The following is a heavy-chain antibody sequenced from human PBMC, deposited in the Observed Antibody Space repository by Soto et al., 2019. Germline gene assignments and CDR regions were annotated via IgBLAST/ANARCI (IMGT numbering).Heavy chain of an antibody. D-gene: IGHD2-15*01. V-gene: IGHV4-39*01. CDR3: ARQVAGTANAFDI. CDR1: GGSISSSSYY. Sequence: PSETLSLTCTVSGGSISSSSYYWGWIRQPPGKGLEWIGSIYYSGSTYYNPSLKSRVTISVDTSKNQFSLKLSSVTAADTAVYYCARQVAGTANAFDIWGQGTMVTVS. J-gene: IGHJ3*02. CDR2: IYYSGST.